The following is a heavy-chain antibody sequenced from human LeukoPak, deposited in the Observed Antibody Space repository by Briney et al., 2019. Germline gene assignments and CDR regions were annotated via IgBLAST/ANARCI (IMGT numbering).Heavy chain of an antibody. J-gene: IGHJ5*02. Sequence: PSETLSLTCSVSNGSINYYYWTWIRQPPGKGLEWIGHIYYSGSTNYNPSLKSRVTISVDTSKNQFSLKLTSVTAAGTAMYYCARTYSSNWYSGFDPWGQGTLVTVSS. D-gene: IGHD6-13*01. CDR2: IYYSGST. CDR3: ARTYSSNWYSGFDP. CDR1: NGSINYYY. V-gene: IGHV4-59*01.